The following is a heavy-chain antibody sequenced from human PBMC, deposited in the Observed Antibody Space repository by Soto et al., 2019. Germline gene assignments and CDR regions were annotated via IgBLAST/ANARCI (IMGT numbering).Heavy chain of an antibody. D-gene: IGHD2-15*01. CDR3: ARRRAAPLSYYYYYGMDV. V-gene: IGHV4-39*01. CDR2: IYYSGST. CDR1: GGSISSSSYY. Sequence: SETLSLTCTVSGGSISSSSYYWGWIRQPPGKGLEWIGSIYYSGSTYYNPSLKSRVTISVDTSKNQFSLKLSSVTAADTAVYYCARRRAAPLSYYYYYGMDVWGQGTTVTVSS. J-gene: IGHJ6*02.